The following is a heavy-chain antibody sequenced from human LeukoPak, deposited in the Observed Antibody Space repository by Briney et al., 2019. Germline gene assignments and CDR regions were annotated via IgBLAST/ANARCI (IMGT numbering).Heavy chain of an antibody. CDR2: ISSSSSTI. J-gene: IGHJ4*02. D-gene: IGHD5-18*01. Sequence: GGSLRLSCAASGFTFSSYSMNWVRQAPGKGLEWFSYISSSSSTIYYADSVKGRFTISRDNAKNSLYLQMNSLRAEDTAVYYCAREAYSYGYVYFDYWGQGTLVTVPS. V-gene: IGHV3-48*01. CDR1: GFTFSSYS. CDR3: AREAYSYGYVYFDY.